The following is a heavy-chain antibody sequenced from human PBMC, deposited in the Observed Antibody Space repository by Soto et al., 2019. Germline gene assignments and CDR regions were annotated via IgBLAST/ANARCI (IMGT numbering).Heavy chain of an antibody. V-gene: IGHV3-15*07. CDR2: IKTKTDAGTT. Sequence: DVQLVESGGGLVKPGGSLRLSCAASGFSFSNTWMNWVRQAPGKGLEWVGRIKTKTDAGTTDYAAPVKGRFTISRDDSKNTLYLQMNSLKIEDTAVYYCTTDEHWGQGTLVTVSS. J-gene: IGHJ4*02. CDR1: GFSFSNTW. CDR3: TTDEH.